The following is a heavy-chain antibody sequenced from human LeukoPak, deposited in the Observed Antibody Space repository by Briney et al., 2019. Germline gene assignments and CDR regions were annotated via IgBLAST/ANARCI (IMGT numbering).Heavy chain of an antibody. CDR3: SGHRCSGTSCYYFDY. CDR2: IYYSGST. Sequence: SETLSLTCTVSGDSISRYYWSWIRQPPGKGLEWIGYIYYSGSTNYNPSLKSRVTISLHTSKNQFSLKLISVTAADTAGYYLSGHRCSGTSCYYFDYRGQGTLVTVSS. D-gene: IGHD2-2*01. J-gene: IGHJ4*02. V-gene: IGHV4-59*08. CDR1: GDSISRYY.